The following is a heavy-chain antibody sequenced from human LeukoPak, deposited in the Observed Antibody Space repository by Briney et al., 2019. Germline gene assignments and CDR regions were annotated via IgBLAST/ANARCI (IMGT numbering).Heavy chain of an antibody. CDR3: ARVDCSSTSCYSSRWGYYYGMDV. CDR2: ISSSSSYI. CDR1: GFTFSSYS. D-gene: IGHD2-2*01. Sequence: GGSLRLSCAASGFTFSSYSMNWVRQAPGKGLEWVSSISSSSSYIYYADSMKGRFTISRDNAKNSLYLQMNSLRAEDTAVYYCARVDCSSTSCYSSRWGYYYGMDVWGQGTTVTVSS. V-gene: IGHV3-21*01. J-gene: IGHJ6*02.